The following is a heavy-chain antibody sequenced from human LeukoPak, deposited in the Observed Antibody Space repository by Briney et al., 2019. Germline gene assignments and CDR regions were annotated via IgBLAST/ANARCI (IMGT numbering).Heavy chain of an antibody. CDR2: IYTSGST. CDR3: ARTPSFDVWGSYDWFDP. Sequence: PSETLSLTCTVSGSSISSYYWNWIRQPAGKGLEWIGRIYTSGSTNYNPSPKSRVTISVDKSKNQFSLKLSSVTAADTAVYYCARTPSFDVWGSYDWFDPWGQGTLVTVSS. CDR1: GSSISSYY. V-gene: IGHV4-4*07. D-gene: IGHD3-16*01. J-gene: IGHJ5*02.